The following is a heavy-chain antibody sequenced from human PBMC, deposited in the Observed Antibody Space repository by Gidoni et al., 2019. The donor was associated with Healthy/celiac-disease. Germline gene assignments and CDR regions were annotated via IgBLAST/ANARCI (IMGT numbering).Heavy chain of an antibody. J-gene: IGHJ6*02. CDR3: ARDKETVGEASGSYFYLVGYYYYGMDV. CDR2: INPSGGST. Sequence: QVQLVQSGAEVKKPGASVKVSCKASGYTFTSYYMHWVRQAPGQGLEWMGIINPSGGSTSYAQKFQGRVTMTRDTSTSTVYMELSSLRSEDTAVYYCARDKETVGEASGSYFYLVGYYYYGMDVWGQGTTVTVSS. V-gene: IGHV1-46*03. CDR1: GYTFTSYY. D-gene: IGHD1-26*01.